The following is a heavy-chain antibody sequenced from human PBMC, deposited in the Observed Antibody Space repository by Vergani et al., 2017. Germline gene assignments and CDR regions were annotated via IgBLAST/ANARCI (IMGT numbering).Heavy chain of an antibody. CDR1: GFTFSSYA. V-gene: IGHV3-64*04. Sequence: VQLVESGGGLVKPGGSLRLSCSASGFTFSSYAMHWVRQAPGKGLEYVSAISSNGGSTYYADSVKGRFTISRDNSKNTLYLQMNSLRAEDTAVYYCAKARGDIVVVPAAPTPYFDYWGQGTLVTVSS. CDR2: ISSNGGST. CDR3: AKARGDIVVVPAAPTPYFDY. D-gene: IGHD2-2*01. J-gene: IGHJ4*02.